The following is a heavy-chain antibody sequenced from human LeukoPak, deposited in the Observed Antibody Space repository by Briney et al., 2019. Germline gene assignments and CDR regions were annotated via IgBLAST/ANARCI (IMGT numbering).Heavy chain of an antibody. J-gene: IGHJ4*02. V-gene: IGHV4-59*01. D-gene: IGHD2-21*01. CDR1: VGSISSYY. CDR2: IYYSGST. Sequence: PSETLSLTCTVSVGSISSYYWSCIRQPPGKGLWWGWYIYYSGSTNYNPSLKSRVTISVDTSKTQFPLTLRSVTAADTAVYYCASQNPFHFDYWGQGTLVTVSS. CDR3: ASQNPFHFDY.